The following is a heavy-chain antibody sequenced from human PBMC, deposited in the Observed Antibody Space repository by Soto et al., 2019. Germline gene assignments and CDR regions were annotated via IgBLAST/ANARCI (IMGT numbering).Heavy chain of an antibody. Sequence: QVQLVQSGAEVKKPGSSVKVSCKASGGTFSSYAISWVRQAPGQGLEWMGGIIPIFATANYAQKFQGRVTITADESTSTAYMELSSLRSEDTAVYYCARDSVAYCGGDCYSDYWGQGTLVTVSS. D-gene: IGHD2-21*02. CDR1: GGTFSSYA. V-gene: IGHV1-69*12. CDR2: IIPIFATA. J-gene: IGHJ4*02. CDR3: ARDSVAYCGGDCYSDY.